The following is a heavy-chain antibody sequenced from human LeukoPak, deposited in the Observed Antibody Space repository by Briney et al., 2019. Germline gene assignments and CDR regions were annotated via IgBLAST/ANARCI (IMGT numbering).Heavy chain of an antibody. V-gene: IGHV3-7*05. J-gene: IGHJ4*02. D-gene: IGHD6-19*01. CDR3: AGQFWWAAVAGTTLDY. CDR1: GFTFSSYW. Sequence: PTGGSLRLSCIASGFTFSSYWMSWVRQAPGGGLEWVANIKEDGSEKYYVDSVKGRFTISRDNAKISLYLQMNSLRAEDTAVYYCAGQFWWAAVAGTTLDYWGQGTLVTVSS. CDR2: IKEDGSEK.